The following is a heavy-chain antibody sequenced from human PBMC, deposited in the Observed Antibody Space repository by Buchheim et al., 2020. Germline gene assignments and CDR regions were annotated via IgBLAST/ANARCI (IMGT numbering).Heavy chain of an antibody. D-gene: IGHD3-3*01. CDR1: GFTFRNYG. J-gene: IGHJ6*03. Sequence: QVQLVESGGGVVQPGGSLRLSCGVSGFTFRNYGMHWARQAPGKGLEWVAVISEDGRNKYYTDSVKGRFTISRDNSKSTVDLQINSVRREDTAAYYCVKSRSGYYPRNYYFYMHVWGKGTT. CDR3: VKSRSGYYPRNYYFYMHV. V-gene: IGHV3-30*18. CDR2: ISEDGRNK.